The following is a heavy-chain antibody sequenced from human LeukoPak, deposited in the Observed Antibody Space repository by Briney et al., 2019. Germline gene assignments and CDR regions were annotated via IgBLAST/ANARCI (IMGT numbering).Heavy chain of an antibody. V-gene: IGHV3-74*01. CDR3: ARVAALFGVVKAFDY. Sequence: PGGSLRLSCAASGFTFSSYWMHWVRQAPGKGPVWVSRINSDGSSTSYADSVKGRFTISRDNAKNTLYLQMNSLRAEDTAVYYCARVAALFGVVKAFDYWGQGTLVTVSS. CDR1: GFTFSSYW. D-gene: IGHD3-3*01. CDR2: INSDGSST. J-gene: IGHJ4*02.